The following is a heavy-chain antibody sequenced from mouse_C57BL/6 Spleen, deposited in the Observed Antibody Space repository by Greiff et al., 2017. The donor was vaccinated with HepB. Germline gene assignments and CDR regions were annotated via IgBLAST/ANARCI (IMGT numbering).Heavy chain of an antibody. CDR1: GFTFSSYT. V-gene: IGHV5-9*01. J-gene: IGHJ3*01. D-gene: IGHD3-2*02. Sequence: EVQVVESGGGLVKPGGSLKLSCAASGFTFSSYTMSWVRQTPEKRLEWVATISGGGGNTYYPDSVKGRFTISRDNAKNTLYLQMSSLRSEDTALYYCARPTAQATFAYWGQGTLVTVSA. CDR3: ARPTAQATFAY. CDR2: ISGGGGNT.